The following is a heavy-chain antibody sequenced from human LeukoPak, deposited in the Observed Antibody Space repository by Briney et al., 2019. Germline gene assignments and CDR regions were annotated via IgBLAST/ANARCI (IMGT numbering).Heavy chain of an antibody. V-gene: IGHV3-33*01. D-gene: IGHD6-19*01. CDR2: IWYDGSNK. J-gene: IGHJ3*02. CDR1: GFTFSSYG. CDR3: ARDWSLAVAGNAFDI. Sequence: GRSLRLSCAASGFTFSSYGMHWVRQAPGKGLEWMAVIWYDGSNKYYADSVKGRFTISRDNSKNTLYLQMNSLRAEDTAVYYCARDWSLAVAGNAFDIWGQGTMVTVSS.